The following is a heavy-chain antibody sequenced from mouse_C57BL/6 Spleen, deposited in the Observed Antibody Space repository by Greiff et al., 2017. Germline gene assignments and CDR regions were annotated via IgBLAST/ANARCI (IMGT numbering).Heavy chain of an antibody. Sequence: QVQLQQSGAELVRPGTSVKLSCKASGYTFTSYWMHWVKQRPGQGLEWIGVIDPSDSYTNYNQKFKGKATLTVDTSSSTAYMQLSSLTSEDSAVYYCARDDGYYDFDYWGQGTTLTVSS. D-gene: IGHD2-3*01. CDR2: IDPSDSYT. V-gene: IGHV1-59*01. J-gene: IGHJ2*01. CDR1: GYTFTSYW. CDR3: ARDDGYYDFDY.